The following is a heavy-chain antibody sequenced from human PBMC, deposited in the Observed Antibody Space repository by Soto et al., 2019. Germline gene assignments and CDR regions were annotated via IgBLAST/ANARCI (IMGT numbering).Heavy chain of an antibody. CDR3: ARETSAPGTFREDASDI. CDR1: GDTFSNYA. J-gene: IGHJ3*02. V-gene: IGHV1-69*05. CDR2: IVPIFSTA. D-gene: IGHD6-13*01. Sequence: QVQLVQSGAEVKKPGSSVKVACKVSGDTFSNYAINWVRQAPGQGIEWMGAIVPIFSTANYAQKFQGRVTITTDEFTITAYMELSGLRSDDTATYYCARETSAPGTFREDASDIWGQGTLVTVSS.